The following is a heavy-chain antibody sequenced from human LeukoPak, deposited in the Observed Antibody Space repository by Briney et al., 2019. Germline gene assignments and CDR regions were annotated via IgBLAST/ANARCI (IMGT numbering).Heavy chain of an antibody. CDR2: IYYSGST. Sequence: KTSETLSLTCTVSGGSISNGDYYWSWIRQPPGKGLEWIGYIYYSGSTNYNPSLKSRVTISVDTSKNQFSLKLSSVTAADTAVYYCARDSDTAMVTGFDYWGQGTLVTVSS. V-gene: IGHV4-61*08. CDR3: ARDSDTAMVTGFDY. CDR1: GGSISNGDYY. J-gene: IGHJ4*02. D-gene: IGHD5-18*01.